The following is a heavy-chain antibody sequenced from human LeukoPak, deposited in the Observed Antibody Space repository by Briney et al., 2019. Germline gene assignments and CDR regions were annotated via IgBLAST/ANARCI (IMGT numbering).Heavy chain of an antibody. CDR2: IIPILGIA. V-gene: IGHV1-69*04. D-gene: IGHD6-19*01. CDR3: ARDPPRIAVGLGFDY. Sequence: ASVKVSCKASGGTFSSYAISWVRQAPGQGLEWMGRIIPILGIANYAQKFQGRVTITADKSTSTAYMELSSLRSEDTAVYYCARDPPRIAVGLGFDYWGQGTLVTVSS. CDR1: GGTFSSYA. J-gene: IGHJ4*02.